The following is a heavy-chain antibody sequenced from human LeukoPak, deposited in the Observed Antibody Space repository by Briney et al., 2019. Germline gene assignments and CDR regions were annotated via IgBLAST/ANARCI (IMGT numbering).Heavy chain of an antibody. J-gene: IGHJ4*02. CDR3: VPPPGWLRDFDY. V-gene: IGHV3-64D*06. CDR2: IRSSGGGT. CDR1: GFTFSSYA. D-gene: IGHD5-12*01. Sequence: PGGSLRLSCSASGFTFSSYAMHWVRQAPGKGLEYDSAIRSSGGGTYYADSVKGRFTISRDNSRNTLYLQMSSLRAEDTAVYYCVPPPGWLRDFDYWGQGTLVTVSS.